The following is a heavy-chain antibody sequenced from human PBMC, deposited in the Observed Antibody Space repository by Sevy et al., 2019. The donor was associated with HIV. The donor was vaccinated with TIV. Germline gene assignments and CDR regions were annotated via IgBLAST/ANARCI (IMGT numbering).Heavy chain of an antibody. Sequence: GGSLRLSCAASGFTFSNAWMTWVRQSPGKGLEWVGRIKGKTDGGTTDYSTQVKGRFTISTDDSKNTLYLQMNSLKTEDTDLYYCTTKGDFRSGYQYFDYWGQGTLVTVSS. J-gene: IGHJ4*02. CDR2: IKGKTDGGTT. V-gene: IGHV3-15*01. CDR3: TTKGDFRSGYQYFDY. D-gene: IGHD3-3*01. CDR1: GFTFSNAW.